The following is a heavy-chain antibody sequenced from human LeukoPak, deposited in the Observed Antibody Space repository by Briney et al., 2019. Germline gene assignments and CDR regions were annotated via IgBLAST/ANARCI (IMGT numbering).Heavy chain of an antibody. D-gene: IGHD2-2*01. J-gene: IGHJ4*02. CDR3: ARRRCSSTSCFFDY. CDR1: GFTFSNYW. V-gene: IGHV3-7*03. CDR2: IEQDGSEK. Sequence: GGSLRLSCAASGFTFSNYWMSWVRQAPGKGLEWVANIEQDGSEKYYVDSVRGRFTISRDNAKNSLFLRMNTLRAEDTAVYYCARRRCSSTSCFFDYWGQGSLVTVSS.